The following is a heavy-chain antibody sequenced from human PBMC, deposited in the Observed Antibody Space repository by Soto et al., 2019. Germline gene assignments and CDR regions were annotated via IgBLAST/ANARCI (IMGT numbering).Heavy chain of an antibody. D-gene: IGHD3-9*01. J-gene: IGHJ3*02. Sequence: SETLSLTCTVSGGSISSYYWSWIRQPPGKGLEWIGYIYYSGSTNYNPSLKSRVTISVDTSKNQFSLKLSSVTAADTAVYYCARVAGYDILTGYYNAFDIWGQGTMVTVSS. CDR1: GGSISSYY. CDR2: IYYSGST. V-gene: IGHV4-59*01. CDR3: ARVAGYDILTGYYNAFDI.